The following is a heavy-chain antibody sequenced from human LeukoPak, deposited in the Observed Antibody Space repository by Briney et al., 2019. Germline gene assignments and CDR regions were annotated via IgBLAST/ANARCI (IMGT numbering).Heavy chain of an antibody. D-gene: IGHD5-12*01. CDR1: GFTVSSNY. Sequence: PGGSLRLSCAASGFTVSSNYMSWVRQAPGKGLEWVSAISGSGGSTYYADSVKGRFTISRDNSKSTLYLQMNSLRAEDTAVYYCAKDALFYSGYDGDDYWGQGTLVTVSS. J-gene: IGHJ4*02. V-gene: IGHV3-23*01. CDR3: AKDALFYSGYDGDDY. CDR2: ISGSGGST.